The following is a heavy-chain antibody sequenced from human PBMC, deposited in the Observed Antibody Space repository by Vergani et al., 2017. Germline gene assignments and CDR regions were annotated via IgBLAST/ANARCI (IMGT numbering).Heavy chain of an antibody. V-gene: IGHV4-59*02. CDR1: GASVNSYY. CDR3: ARSRIYYSAGSPDY. D-gene: IGHD3-10*01. J-gene: IGHJ4*02. Sequence: QAQLQESGPGLVKPSETLSLTCTVSGASVNSYYWSWIRQPPGKGLEWMGYVSFRGDTLYDPSVKGRMTISLNTSSNQFSLYLTSVTAADTAVYYCARSRIYYSAGSPDYWGQGTLVTVSS. CDR2: VSFRGDT.